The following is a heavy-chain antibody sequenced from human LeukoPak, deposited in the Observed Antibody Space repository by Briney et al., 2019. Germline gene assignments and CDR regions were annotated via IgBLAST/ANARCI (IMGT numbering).Heavy chain of an antibody. CDR3: ARRSRSNTRDDAFDT. CDR1: GGSISSYY. V-gene: IGHV4-4*07. D-gene: IGHD2-2*01. J-gene: IGHJ3*02. Sequence: SETLSLTCTVSGGSISSYYWSWIRQPAGKGLEWIGRIYTSGSTNYNPSLKSRVTMSVDTSKNQFSLKLSSVTAADTAMYYCARRSRSNTRDDAFDTWGQGTMVTVFS. CDR2: IYTSGST.